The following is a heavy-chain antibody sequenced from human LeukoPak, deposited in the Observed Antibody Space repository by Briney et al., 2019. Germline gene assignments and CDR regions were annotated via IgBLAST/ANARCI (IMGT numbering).Heavy chain of an antibody. J-gene: IGHJ4*02. CDR2: IWYDGSNK. V-gene: IGHV3-30*19. CDR3: ARVSRSSVRFDY. CDR1: GFTFSSYG. Sequence: PGGSLRLSCAASGFTFSSYGMHWVRQAPGKGLEWVAVIWYDGSNKYYADSVKGRFTISRDNSKNTLYLQMNSLRAEDTAVYYCARVSRSSVRFDYWGQGTLVTVSS. D-gene: IGHD6-19*01.